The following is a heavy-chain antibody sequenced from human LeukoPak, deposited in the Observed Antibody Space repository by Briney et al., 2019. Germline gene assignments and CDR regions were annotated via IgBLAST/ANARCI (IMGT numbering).Heavy chain of an antibody. D-gene: IGHD3-10*01. CDR1: GGSFSGDY. V-gene: IGHV4-34*01. Sequence: PSETLSLTCAVYGGSFSGDYWSWIRQPPGKGLEWIGEINHSGSTNYNPSLKSRVTISVDTSKNQFSLKLSSVTAADTAVYYCARLNFPVYDGSIDYWGQGTLVTVSS. J-gene: IGHJ4*02. CDR3: ARLNFPVYDGSIDY. CDR2: INHSGST.